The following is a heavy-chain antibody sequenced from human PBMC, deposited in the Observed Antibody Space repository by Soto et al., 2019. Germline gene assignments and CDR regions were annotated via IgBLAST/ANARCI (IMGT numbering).Heavy chain of an antibody. CDR3: ARAPSQETTSCYLFDH. CDR1: GGSISSYY. CDR2: IYYSGST. D-gene: IGHD2-2*01. Sequence: SETLSLTCTVSGGSISSYYWSWIRQPPGKGLEWIGYIYYSGSTNYNPSLKSRVTISVDTSKNQFSLKLSSVTAADTAIYYCARAPSQETTSCYLFDHWRQGALVTVSS. V-gene: IGHV4-59*01. J-gene: IGHJ4*02.